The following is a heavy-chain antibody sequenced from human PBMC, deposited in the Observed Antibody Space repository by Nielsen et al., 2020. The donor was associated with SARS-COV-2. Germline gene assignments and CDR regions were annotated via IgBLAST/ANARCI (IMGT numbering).Heavy chain of an antibody. J-gene: IGHJ4*02. D-gene: IGHD5-24*01. CDR3: ARGLLTEMLSFDF. CDR1: GGSISSGGYY. CDR2: IYYSGNT. Sequence: SETLSLTCTVSGGSISSGGYYWTWIRQHPGKGLEWIGYIYYSGNTYRNPSLKSRLTMSVDTSKNQFSLRLSSLTAADTAVYYCARGLLTEMLSFDFWGRGTLVTVSS. V-gene: IGHV4-31*03.